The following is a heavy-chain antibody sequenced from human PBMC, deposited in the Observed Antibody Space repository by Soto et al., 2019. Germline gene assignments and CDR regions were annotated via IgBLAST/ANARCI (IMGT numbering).Heavy chain of an antibody. J-gene: IGHJ3*02. Sequence: GGSLRLSCAASGFTFSNAWMNWVRQAPGKGLEWVGRIKSKTDGGTTDYAAPVKGRFTISRDDSKNTLYLQMNSLKTEETAVYYCTTRSQYYDFWSGYLDDAFDIWGQGTMVTVSS. CDR1: GFTFSNAW. V-gene: IGHV3-15*07. D-gene: IGHD3-3*01. CDR2: IKSKTDGGTT. CDR3: TTRSQYYDFWSGYLDDAFDI.